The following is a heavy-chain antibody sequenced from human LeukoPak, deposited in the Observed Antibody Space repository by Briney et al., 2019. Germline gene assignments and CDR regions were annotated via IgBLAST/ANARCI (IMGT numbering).Heavy chain of an antibody. J-gene: IGHJ3*02. CDR3: ARDLVLLWFGDPQGAFDI. CDR1: GFTFSRYS. D-gene: IGHD3-10*01. V-gene: IGHV3-7*01. Sequence: GGSLRLSCAASGFTFSRYSMNWVRQAPGKGLEWVANIKQDGSEKYYVDSVKGRFTISRDNAKNSLYLQMNSLRAEDTAVYYCARDLVLLWFGDPQGAFDIWGQGTMVTVSS. CDR2: IKQDGSEK.